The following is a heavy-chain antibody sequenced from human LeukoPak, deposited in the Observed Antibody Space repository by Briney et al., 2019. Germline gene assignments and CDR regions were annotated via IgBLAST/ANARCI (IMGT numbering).Heavy chain of an antibody. Sequence: HPGGPLRLSCAASGFTFSSSAMHWVRQAPGKGLECVASIQYDGSYKHYSDSVRGRFTISRDNSKNTLYLEMNSLRAEDTAVYYCATHCSGTTCHRDYWGQGTLVTVSS. CDR3: ATHCSGTTCHRDY. CDR1: GFTFSSSA. V-gene: IGHV3-30*02. D-gene: IGHD2-2*01. CDR2: IQYDGSYK. J-gene: IGHJ4*02.